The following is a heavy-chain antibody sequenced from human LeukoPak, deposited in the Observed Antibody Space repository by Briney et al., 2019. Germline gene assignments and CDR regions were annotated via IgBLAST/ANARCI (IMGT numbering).Heavy chain of an antibody. J-gene: IGHJ4*02. CDR1: GGSISSSNYY. Sequence: SETLSLTCTVSGGSISSSNYYWGWIRQPPGKGLEWIGSIYYSGSTYYNPSLKSRVTISVDTSKNQFSLKLSSVTAADTAFYYCASRPTYYYGSGSYPRRFYXYWGQGTLVTVSS. CDR2: IYYSGST. D-gene: IGHD3-10*01. V-gene: IGHV4-39*01. CDR3: ASRPTYYYGSGSYPRRFYXY.